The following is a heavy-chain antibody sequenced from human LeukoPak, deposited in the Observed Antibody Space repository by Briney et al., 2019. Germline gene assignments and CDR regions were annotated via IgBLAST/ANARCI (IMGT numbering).Heavy chain of an antibody. D-gene: IGHD6-19*01. Sequence: GGSLRLSCAASGFTFSSYDMHWVRHATGKGLEWVSAIGTAGDTYYPGSVKGQFTISRENAKNSLYLQMNSLRAGDTAVYYCARGGRYSSGWYVDYWGQGTLVTVSS. CDR1: GFTFSSYD. CDR3: ARGGRYSSGWYVDY. J-gene: IGHJ4*02. V-gene: IGHV3-13*01. CDR2: IGTAGDT.